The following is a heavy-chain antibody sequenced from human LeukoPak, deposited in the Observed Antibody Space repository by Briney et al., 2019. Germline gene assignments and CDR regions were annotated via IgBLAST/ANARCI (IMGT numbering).Heavy chain of an antibody. CDR2: IIPILGIA. CDR1: GGTFSSYT. D-gene: IGHD2-2*01. Sequence: SVKVSCRASGGTFSSYTISWVRQAPGQGLEWMGRIIPILGIANYAQKFQGRVTITADKSTSTAYMELSSLRSEDTAVYYCAREAVVPAAIVGPFDYWGQGTLVTVSS. V-gene: IGHV1-69*04. J-gene: IGHJ4*02. CDR3: AREAVVPAAIVGPFDY.